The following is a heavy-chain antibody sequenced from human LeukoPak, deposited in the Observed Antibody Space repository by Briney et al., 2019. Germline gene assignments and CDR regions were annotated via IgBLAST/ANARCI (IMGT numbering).Heavy chain of an antibody. CDR3: ARHRGGTWQSRGRDYYDY. Sequence: SETLSLTCLVTGFSNNHGTFYGGWIRQSPRKGLEWIGSVYYNGITYYNPSLRSRITISVGTSNNHFSLKLDSTAAADTALYYCARHRGGTWQSRGRDYYDYWGQGTLVTVSS. J-gene: IGHJ4*02. D-gene: IGHD3-16*01. V-gene: IGHV4-39*01. CDR2: VYYNGIT. CDR1: GFSNNHGTFY.